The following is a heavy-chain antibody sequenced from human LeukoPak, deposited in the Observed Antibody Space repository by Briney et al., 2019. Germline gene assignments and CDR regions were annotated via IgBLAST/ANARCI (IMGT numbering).Heavy chain of an antibody. J-gene: IGHJ4*02. D-gene: IGHD6-19*01. CDR1: GFTFSSYA. CDR2: ISSSSSYI. V-gene: IGHV3-21*01. CDR3: ARDTGYSSGWGFDY. Sequence: GGSLRLSCAASGFTFSSYAMSWVRQAPGKGLEWVSSISSSSSYIYYADSVKGRFTISRDNAKNSLYLQMNSLRAEDTAVYYCARDTGYSSGWGFDYWGQGTLVTVSS.